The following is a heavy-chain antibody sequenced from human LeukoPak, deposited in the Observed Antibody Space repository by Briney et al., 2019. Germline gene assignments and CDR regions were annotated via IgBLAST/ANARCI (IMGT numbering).Heavy chain of an antibody. CDR1: GYTLTELS. CDR3: ATAHGIGGRGHWFDP. Sequence: GASVKVSCKVSGYTLTELSMHWVRQAPGKGLEWMGGFDPEDGETIYAQKFQGRVTMTEDTSTDTAYMELSSLRSEDTAVYYCATAHGIGGRGHWFDPWGQGTLVTVSS. V-gene: IGHV1-24*01. J-gene: IGHJ5*02. CDR2: FDPEDGET. D-gene: IGHD1-14*01.